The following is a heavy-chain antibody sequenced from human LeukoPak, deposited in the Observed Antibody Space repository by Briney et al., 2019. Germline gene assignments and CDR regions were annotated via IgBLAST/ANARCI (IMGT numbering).Heavy chain of an antibody. V-gene: IGHV1-45*02. Sequence: SVKVSCKASGYTFTYRYLRWVRQAPGQALEWMGWITPFNGNTNYAQKFQDRVTITRDRSMSTAYMELSSLKSEDTAMYYCANSPDSGGLGPWGQGTLVTVSS. J-gene: IGHJ5*02. CDR3: ANSPDSGGLGP. CDR1: GYTFTYRY. D-gene: IGHD3-10*01. CDR2: ITPFNGNT.